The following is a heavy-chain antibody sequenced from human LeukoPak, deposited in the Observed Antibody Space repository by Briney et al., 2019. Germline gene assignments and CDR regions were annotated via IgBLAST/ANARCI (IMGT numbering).Heavy chain of an antibody. CDR2: ISFDGRTK. D-gene: IGHD2-15*01. CDR1: GFTFSSHA. Sequence: PGGSLRLSCAGSGFTFSSHAMNWVRQAPDKGPEWVAIISFDGRTKHYAESVKGRFTVSRDNSKSTVHLEMNSLRPEDTAVYYCARDMSPKCSGGSCYLDYWGQGTLVTVSS. V-gene: IGHV3-30*04. J-gene: IGHJ4*02. CDR3: ARDMSPKCSGGSCYLDY.